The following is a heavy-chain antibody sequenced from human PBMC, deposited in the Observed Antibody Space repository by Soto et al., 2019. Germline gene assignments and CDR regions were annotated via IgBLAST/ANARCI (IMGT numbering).Heavy chain of an antibody. CDR3: ARIGTGYYYMDV. V-gene: IGHV3-74*01. D-gene: IGHD1-1*01. CDR1: GFTFSTYW. J-gene: IGHJ6*03. Sequence: EVQLVESGGGLVQPRGSLRLSCAASGFTFSTYWMHWVRQVPGKGLVWVSRINSDGSRTNYGDSVRGRFTTSRDNAKNTLYLEMNSLRAEDTAVYFCARIGTGYYYMDVWGKGTTVTVSS. CDR2: INSDGSRT.